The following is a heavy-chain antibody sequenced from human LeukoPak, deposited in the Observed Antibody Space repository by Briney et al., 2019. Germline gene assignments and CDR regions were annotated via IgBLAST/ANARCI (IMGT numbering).Heavy chain of an antibody. CDR1: GFTFSSYA. CDR2: ISGSGGST. Sequence: GGSLRLSCVASGFTFSSYAMSWVRQAPGKGLEWVSAISGSGGSTYYADSVKGRFTISRDNSKNTLYLQMNSLRAEDTAVYYCAKAPGTLKYSYGGTYFDYWGQGTLVTVSS. V-gene: IGHV3-23*01. J-gene: IGHJ4*02. D-gene: IGHD5-18*01. CDR3: AKAPGTLKYSYGGTYFDY.